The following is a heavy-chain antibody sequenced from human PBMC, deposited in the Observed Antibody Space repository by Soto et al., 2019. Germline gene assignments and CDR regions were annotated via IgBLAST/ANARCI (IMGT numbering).Heavy chain of an antibody. CDR3: ARCLTSRIQCDY. D-gene: IGHD3-9*01. CDR1: GGSFSGYY. Sequence: SETLSLTCAVYGGSFSGYYWSWIRQPPGKGLEWIGEINHSGSTNYNPSLKSRVTISVDTSKNQFSLKLSSVTAADTAVYYCARCLTSRIQCDYWGQGTLVTVSS. CDR2: INHSGST. V-gene: IGHV4-34*01. J-gene: IGHJ4*02.